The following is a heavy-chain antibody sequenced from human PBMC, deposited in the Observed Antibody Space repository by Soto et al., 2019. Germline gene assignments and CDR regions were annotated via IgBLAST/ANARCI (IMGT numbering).Heavy chain of an antibody. CDR3: ARYFFGVSRYSLSYFDF. D-gene: IGHD2-15*01. CDR1: GGSISSYY. J-gene: IGHJ4*02. Sequence: PSETLSLTCTVSGGSISSYYWSWIRQPPGKGLEWIGYIYYSGSTNYNPSLKSRVTISVDTSKNQFSLKLSSVTAADTAVYYCARYFFGVSRYSLSYFDFRGPGTLV. CDR2: IYYSGST. V-gene: IGHV4-59*01.